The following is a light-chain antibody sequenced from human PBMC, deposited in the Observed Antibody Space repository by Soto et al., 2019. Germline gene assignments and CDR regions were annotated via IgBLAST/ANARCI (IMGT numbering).Light chain of an antibody. Sequence: TQSRGTLACTPGERAYLSCRASQSVSSNYLAWYQQKPGQAPRLLIYGASTRATGIPARFSGSGSGTEFTLTISCLQSEDFAVYSCQQYNNWPPIPFGQGTRLEIK. V-gene: IGKV3D-15*01. CDR3: QQYNNWPPIP. CDR2: GAS. J-gene: IGKJ5*01. CDR1: QSVSSN.